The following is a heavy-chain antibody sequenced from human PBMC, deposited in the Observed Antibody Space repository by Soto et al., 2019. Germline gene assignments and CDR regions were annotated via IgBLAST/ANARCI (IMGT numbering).Heavy chain of an antibody. CDR3: TGAYYDIDGYILDP. CDR2: INPSGGST. V-gene: IGHV1-46*01. D-gene: IGHD3-22*01. J-gene: IGHJ5*02. CDR1: GYTFTSYY. Sequence: ASVKVSCKASGYTFTSYYMHWVRQAPGQGLEWMGIINPSGGSTSYAQKFQGRVTMTRDTSTSTVYMELSSLRSADTAVYYCTGAYYDIDGYILDPWGQGTSVTVSS.